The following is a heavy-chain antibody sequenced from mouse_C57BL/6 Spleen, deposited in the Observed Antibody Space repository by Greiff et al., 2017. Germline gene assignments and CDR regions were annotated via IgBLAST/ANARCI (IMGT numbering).Heavy chain of an antibody. CDR1: GYTFTDYY. V-gene: IGHV1-26*01. CDR2: INPNNGGT. Sequence: EVQLQQSGPELVKPGASVKISCKASGYTFTDYYMNWVKQSHGKSLEWIGDINPNNGGTSYNQKFKGKATLTVDKSSSTAYMELRSLTSEDSAVYYCARSTIYYDYTWYFDVWGTGTTVTVSS. D-gene: IGHD2-4*01. CDR3: ARSTIYYDYTWYFDV. J-gene: IGHJ1*03.